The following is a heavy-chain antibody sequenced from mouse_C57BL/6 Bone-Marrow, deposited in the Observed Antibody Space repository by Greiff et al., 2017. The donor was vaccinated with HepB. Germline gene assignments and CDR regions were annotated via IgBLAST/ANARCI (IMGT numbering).Heavy chain of an antibody. CDR3: ARDRLLTTVVMDY. D-gene: IGHD1-1*01. Sequence: EVQLVESGGGLVKPGGSLKLSCAASGFTFSSYAMSWVRQTPEKRLEWVATISDGGSYIYYPDNVKGRFTISRDNAKNNLYLQMSHLKSEDTAMYYCARDRLLTTVVMDYWGQGTSVTVSS. J-gene: IGHJ4*01. CDR2: ISDGGSYI. V-gene: IGHV5-4*01. CDR1: GFTFSSYA.